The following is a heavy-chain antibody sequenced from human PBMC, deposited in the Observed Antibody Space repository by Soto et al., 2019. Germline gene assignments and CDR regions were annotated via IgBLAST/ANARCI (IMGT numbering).Heavy chain of an antibody. V-gene: IGHV4-59*01. D-gene: IGHD2-8*01. Sequence: QVQLQESGPGLVKPSETLSLTCTVSGGSISNYYWSWIRQPPGKGLEWIGYIYYSGSTNDNPSLKRRVTISVDTSKNQFSLKLSSVTAADTAVYYCAIRYAANFDYWGQGTLVTVSS. CDR1: GGSISNYY. J-gene: IGHJ4*02. CDR2: IYYSGST. CDR3: AIRYAANFDY.